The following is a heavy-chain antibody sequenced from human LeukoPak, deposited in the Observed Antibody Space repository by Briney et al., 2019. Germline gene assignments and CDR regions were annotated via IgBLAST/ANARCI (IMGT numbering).Heavy chain of an antibody. Sequence: PSETLSLTCTVSGGSISPYFWSWIRQPPGKRLEWIGYIYYSGSTNYNPSLKSRVTISVDTSKNQFSLKLSSVTAADTAVYYCARQGVRGYDYPFDYWGQGTLVTVSS. D-gene: IGHD5-12*01. J-gene: IGHJ4*02. CDR1: GGSISPYF. V-gene: IGHV4-59*08. CDR3: ARQGVRGYDYPFDY. CDR2: IYYSGST.